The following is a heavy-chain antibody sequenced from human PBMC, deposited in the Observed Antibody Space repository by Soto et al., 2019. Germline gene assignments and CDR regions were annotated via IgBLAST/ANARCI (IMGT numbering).Heavy chain of an antibody. J-gene: IGHJ6*02. CDR3: ARVRPTDYVGNYNNGMDV. CDR1: GGTLSNYA. D-gene: IGHD4-17*01. Sequence: QVQLVQSGAEVKKPGSSVKVSCKASGGTLSNYAFTWVRQAPGQGLEWMGGIIPIFNTANYDQKFQGRVTITANASTRTAYMEVNSMRSEDTAVYYCARVRPTDYVGNYNNGMDVWGQGTKVTVAS. V-gene: IGHV1-69*01. CDR2: IIPIFNTA.